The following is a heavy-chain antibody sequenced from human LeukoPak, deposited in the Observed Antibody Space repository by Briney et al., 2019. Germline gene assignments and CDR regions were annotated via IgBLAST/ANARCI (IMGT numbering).Heavy chain of an antibody. CDR1: GFTFSDYY. CDR2: ISSSGGSI. V-gene: IGHV3-11*01. J-gene: IGHJ4*02. Sequence: GGSLRLSCAASGFTFSDYYMNWIRQAPGKGLEWISYISSSGGSIYYADSVKGRFTMSRDNAKNSLYLQMNSLRAEDTAVYYCARGGDDYNSPPGYWGQGTLVTVSS. D-gene: IGHD5-24*01. CDR3: ARGGDDYNSPPGY.